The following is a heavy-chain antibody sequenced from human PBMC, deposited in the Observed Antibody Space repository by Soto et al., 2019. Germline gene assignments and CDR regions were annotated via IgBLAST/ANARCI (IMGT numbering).Heavy chain of an antibody. Sequence: QVQLVQSGAEVKKPGSSVKVSCLASRGTFNRYAINWVRQAPGHGLEWLGALVPQFGTPNYAQKFQDRVTIVADESTNTTPMEVRGLTSDDTAVYYCARQNRDTPMVPFDVWGQGTLVTVSS. V-gene: IGHV1-69*01. CDR1: RGTFNRYA. D-gene: IGHD5-18*01. CDR2: LVPQFGTP. J-gene: IGHJ4*02. CDR3: ARQNRDTPMVPFDV.